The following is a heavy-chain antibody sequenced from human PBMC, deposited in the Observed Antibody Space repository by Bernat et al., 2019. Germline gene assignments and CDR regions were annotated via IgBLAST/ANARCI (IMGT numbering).Heavy chain of an antibody. V-gene: IGHV3-43*02. Sequence: EVQLVESGGGVVQPGGSLRLSCAASGFTFDDYAMHWVRQAPGKGLEWVSLISGDGGSTYYADSVKGRFTISRDNSKNSLYLQMNSLRTEDTALYYCVTTTTVTSAEYFQHWGQGTLVTVSS. D-gene: IGHD4-17*01. CDR2: ISGDGGST. CDR1: GFTFDDYA. J-gene: IGHJ1*01. CDR3: VTTTTVTSAEYFQH.